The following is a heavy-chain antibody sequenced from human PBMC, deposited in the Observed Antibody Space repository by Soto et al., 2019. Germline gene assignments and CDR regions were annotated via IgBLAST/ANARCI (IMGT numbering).Heavy chain of an antibody. CDR2: ISGSGGST. CDR1: GFTFSSYA. J-gene: IGHJ4*02. V-gene: IGHV3-23*01. Sequence: PGGSLRLSCAASGFTFSSYAMSWVRQAPGKGLEWVSAISGSGGSTYYPGSVKGRFTISRENAKNSLYLQMNSLRAGDTAVYYSARGYYYGSGSYYNRLFDYWGQGTLVTVPQ. D-gene: IGHD3-10*01. CDR3: ARGYYYGSGSYYNRLFDY.